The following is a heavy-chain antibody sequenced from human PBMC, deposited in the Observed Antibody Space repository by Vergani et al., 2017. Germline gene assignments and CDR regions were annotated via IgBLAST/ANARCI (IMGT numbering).Heavy chain of an antibody. J-gene: IGHJ6*03. V-gene: IGHV1-8*01. Sequence: QVQLVQSGAEVKKPGASVKVSCKASGYTFTSYDINWVRQATGQGLEWMGWMNPNSGNTGYAQKFQGRVTMTRNTSISTAYMELSSLRSEDTAVYYCARATSTPRRYCSSTSCYTDYYYYMDVWSKGTTVTVSS. D-gene: IGHD2-2*02. CDR3: ARATSTPRRYCSSTSCYTDYYYYMDV. CDR2: MNPNSGNT. CDR1: GYTFTSYD.